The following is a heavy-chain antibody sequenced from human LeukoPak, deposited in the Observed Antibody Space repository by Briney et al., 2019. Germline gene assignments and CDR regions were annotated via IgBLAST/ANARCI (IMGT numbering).Heavy chain of an antibody. D-gene: IGHD3-22*01. V-gene: IGHV3-15*01. CDR3: TTGITMIVVAYDAFDI. J-gene: IGHJ3*02. Sequence: GGSLRLSCAASGFTFSNAWMSWVRQAPGKGLEWVGRIKSKTGGGTTDYAAPVKGRFTISRDDSKNTLYLQMNSLKTEDTAVYYCTTGITMIVVAYDAFDIWGQGTMVTVSS. CDR1: GFTFSNAW. CDR2: IKSKTGGGTT.